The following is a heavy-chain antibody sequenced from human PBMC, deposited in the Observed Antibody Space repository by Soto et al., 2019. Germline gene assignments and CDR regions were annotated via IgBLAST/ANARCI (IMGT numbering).Heavy chain of an antibody. J-gene: IGHJ4*02. D-gene: IGHD2-2*01. CDR2: ISPMFGKA. CDR1: GGTFNNYA. V-gene: IGHV1-69*01. Sequence: QVQLVQSGAEVKRPGSSVKVSCKASGGTFNNYAINWVRQASGQGLEWMGDISPMFGKANYAQKFQGRVKITADDSTATAHLELSSLRSEDTALYFCAREVEVHTPVFGFWGQGSLVTVSS. CDR3: AREVEVHTPVFGF.